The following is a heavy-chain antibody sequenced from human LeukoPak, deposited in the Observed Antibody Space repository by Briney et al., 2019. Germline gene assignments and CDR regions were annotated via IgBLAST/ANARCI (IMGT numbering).Heavy chain of an antibody. J-gene: IGHJ4*02. D-gene: IGHD3-10*01. Sequence: GESLKILLKASGYRFPNYLIALGRQIPGKGPGWVGIFYPSDSDTSYSPSFQGKVAFSADKFITTAYLQWSRLKASDTAMYYFARGGHYYRSGRYPNLADYWGQGTLVTVSS. CDR1: GYRFPNYL. CDR3: ARGGHYYRSGRYPNLADY. CDR2: FYPSDSDT. V-gene: IGHV5-51*01.